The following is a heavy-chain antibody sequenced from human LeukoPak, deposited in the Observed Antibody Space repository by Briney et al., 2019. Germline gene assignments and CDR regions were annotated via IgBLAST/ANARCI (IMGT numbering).Heavy chain of an antibody. D-gene: IGHD6-6*01. CDR1: GYTFTGYY. V-gene: IGHV1-2*06. CDR3: ARLFIAARLDPAGFYFDY. J-gene: IGHJ4*02. CDR2: INPNSGGT. Sequence: ASVKVSCKASGYTFTGYYMHWVRQAPGQGLEWMGRINPNSGGTNYAQKFQGRVTMTRDTSISTAYMELSRLRSDDTAVYYCARLFIAARLDPAGFYFDYWGQGTLVTVSS.